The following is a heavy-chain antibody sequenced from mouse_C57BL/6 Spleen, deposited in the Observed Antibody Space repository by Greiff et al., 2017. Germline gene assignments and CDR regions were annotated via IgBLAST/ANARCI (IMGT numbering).Heavy chain of an antibody. CDR2: IYPGDGDT. D-gene: IGHD1-1*01. Sequence: VQLQQSGPELVKPGASVKISCKASGYAFSSSWMNWVKQRPGKGLEWIGRIYPGDGDTNYNGKFKGKATLTADKSSSTAYMQLSSLTSEDSAVYFCARSLSTTVVADYYAMDYWGQGTSVTVSS. V-gene: IGHV1-82*01. CDR3: ARSLSTTVVADYYAMDY. CDR1: GYAFSSSW. J-gene: IGHJ4*01.